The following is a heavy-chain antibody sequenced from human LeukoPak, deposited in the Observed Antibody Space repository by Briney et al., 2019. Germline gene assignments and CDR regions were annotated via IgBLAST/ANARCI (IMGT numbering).Heavy chain of an antibody. CDR3: AKGSDSFWSGYSPTRS. CDR2: ISYDEGKK. V-gene: IGHV3-30*18. J-gene: IGHJ4*02. D-gene: IGHD3-3*01. Sequence: GGALRLSWAPSGFTFRIYGMHWVPRAPGRGRGWGADISYDEGKKYYADSVKGRFTISRDNSKNTLYLQMNSLRAEDTAVYYCAKGSDSFWSGYSPTRSWGQGTLVTVSS. CDR1: GFTFRIYG.